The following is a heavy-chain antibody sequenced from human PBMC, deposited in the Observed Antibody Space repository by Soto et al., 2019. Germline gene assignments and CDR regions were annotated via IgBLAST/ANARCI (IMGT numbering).Heavy chain of an antibody. Sequence: SETLSLTCAVSGGSISSGGYSWSWIRQPPGKGLEWIGYIYHSGSTYYNPSLKSRVTISVDRSKNQFSPKLSSVTAADTAVYYCARGSEYSSSWYNWFDPWGQGTLVTVSS. J-gene: IGHJ5*02. CDR1: GGSISSGGYS. CDR2: IYHSGST. CDR3: ARGSEYSSSWYNWFDP. D-gene: IGHD6-13*01. V-gene: IGHV4-30-2*01.